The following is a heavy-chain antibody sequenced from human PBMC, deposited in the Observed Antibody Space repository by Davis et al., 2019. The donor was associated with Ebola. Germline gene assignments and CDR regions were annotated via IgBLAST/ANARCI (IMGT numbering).Heavy chain of an antibody. D-gene: IGHD1-26*01. V-gene: IGHV1-2*06. CDR3: ATNDYSGSYRDY. CDR2: INPNSGGT. CDR1: GYTFTGYY. Sequence: ASVKVSCKASGYTFTGYYMHWVRQAPGQGLEWMGRINPNSGGTNYAQKFQGRVTMTRDTSISTAYMELSRLRSDDTAVYYCATNDYSGSYRDYWGQGTLVTVSS. J-gene: IGHJ4*02.